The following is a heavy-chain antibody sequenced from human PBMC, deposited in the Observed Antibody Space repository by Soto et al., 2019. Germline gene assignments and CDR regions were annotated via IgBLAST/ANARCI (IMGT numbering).Heavy chain of an antibody. D-gene: IGHD5-18*01. CDR3: ARDHIYAFDN. Sequence: AGGSLRLSCAVCGFTFSDYSINWVRQAPWKGLEWISYIRTTPSVIVYADSVKGRFTISRDNAKNSMYLQMNSLTDEDTAVYYCARDHIYAFDNWGQRTPVTVSS. V-gene: IGHV3-48*02. CDR2: IRTTPSVI. J-gene: IGHJ4*02. CDR1: GFTFSDYS.